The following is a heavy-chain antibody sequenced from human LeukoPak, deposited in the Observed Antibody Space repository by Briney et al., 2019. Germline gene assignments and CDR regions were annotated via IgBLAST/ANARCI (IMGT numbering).Heavy chain of an antibody. J-gene: IGHJ4*02. Sequence: GGSLRLSCAASGFTFSDYYMSWIRQTPGKGLEWVSYISSSGSTTYYADSVKGRFIISRDNAKNSLYLQMNSLRAEDTAVYYCARAKGYSYGYYFDYWSQGTLVTVSS. D-gene: IGHD5-18*01. CDR2: ISSSGSTT. CDR3: ARAKGYSYGYYFDY. CDR1: GFTFSDYY. V-gene: IGHV3-11*01.